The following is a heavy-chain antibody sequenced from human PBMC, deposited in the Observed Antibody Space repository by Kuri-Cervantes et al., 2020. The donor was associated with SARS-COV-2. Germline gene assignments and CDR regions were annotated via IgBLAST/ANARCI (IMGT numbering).Heavy chain of an antibody. CDR1: GGTFSSYA. D-gene: IGHD3-22*01. J-gene: IGHJ4*02. Sequence: ASVKVSCKASGGTFSSYAISWVRQAPGQGLEWMGWISAYNGNTNYAQKLQGRVTMTTDTSTSTAYMELRSLRSDDTAVYYCAMVRKDSSGRTEDYWGQGTLVTVSS. CDR3: AMVRKDSSGRTEDY. V-gene: IGHV1-18*01. CDR2: ISAYNGNT.